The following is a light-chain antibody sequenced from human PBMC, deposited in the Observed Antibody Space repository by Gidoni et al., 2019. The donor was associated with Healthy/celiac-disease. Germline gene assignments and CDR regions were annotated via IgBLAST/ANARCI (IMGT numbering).Light chain of an antibody. CDR1: SSDVGGSNY. Sequence: QSALTQPASLSGSPVQPITISCTGTSSDVGGSNYVSWYQQHPGKAPKLMIYDVSNRPSGVSNRFSGSKSGNTASLTISGLQAEDEADYYCSSYTSSSHYVFGTGTKVTVL. J-gene: IGLJ1*01. V-gene: IGLV2-14*01. CDR2: DVS. CDR3: SSYTSSSHYV.